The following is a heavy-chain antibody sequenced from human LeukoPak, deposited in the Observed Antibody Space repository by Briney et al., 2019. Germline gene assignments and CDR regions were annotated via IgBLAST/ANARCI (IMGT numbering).Heavy chain of an antibody. CDR1: GVTFSTYS. CDR3: VRDLAAVVATFDD. J-gene: IGHJ4*02. CDR2: ISSRSSYS. V-gene: IGHV3-21*01. Sequence: PGGSLRLSCAGSGVTFSTYSMSWVRQAPGKGLEWVSSISSRSSYSYYAGSVRGRFTISRDNAKNSLYLQMDSLRTEDTAVYYCVRDLAAVVATFDDWGQGTLVTVSS. D-gene: IGHD2-21*01.